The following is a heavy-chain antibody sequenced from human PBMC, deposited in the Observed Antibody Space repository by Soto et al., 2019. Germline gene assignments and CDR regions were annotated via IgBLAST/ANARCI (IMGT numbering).Heavy chain of an antibody. J-gene: IGHJ4*02. CDR1: GFTFSSYG. D-gene: IGHD2-15*01. CDR2: ISYDGSNK. CDR3: ATEYCSGGSCYRALNFDY. V-gene: IGHV3-30*03. Sequence: PGGSLRLSCAASGFTFSSYGMHWVRQAPGKGLEWVAVISYDGSNKYYADSVKGRFTISRDNSKNTLYLQMNSLRAEDTAVYYCATEYCSGGSCYRALNFDYWGQGTLVTVSS.